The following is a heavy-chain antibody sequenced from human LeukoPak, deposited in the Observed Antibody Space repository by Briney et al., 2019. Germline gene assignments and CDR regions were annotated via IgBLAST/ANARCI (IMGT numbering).Heavy chain of an antibody. CDR2: MNPNSGNT. Sequence: ASVKVSCKASGYTFTSYDINWVRQATGQGLEWMGWMNPNSGNTGYAQKFQGRVTITRNTSISTAYMELCSLRSEDTAVYYCARVVPAANIHDAFDIWGQGTMVTVSS. J-gene: IGHJ3*02. D-gene: IGHD2-2*01. CDR1: GYTFTSYD. CDR3: ARVVPAANIHDAFDI. V-gene: IGHV1-8*03.